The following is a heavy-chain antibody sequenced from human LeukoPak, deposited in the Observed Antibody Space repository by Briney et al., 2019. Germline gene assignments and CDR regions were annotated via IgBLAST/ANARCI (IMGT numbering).Heavy chain of an antibody. J-gene: IGHJ3*02. Sequence: PSETPSLTCAVSGYSINSGYYWGWIRQPPGKGLEWIGSIYHSGSTYYNPSLKSRVTISVDTSKNQFSLKLSSVTAADTAVYYCARQGGYDFWSGYAFDIWGQGTMVTVSS. CDR1: GYSINSGYY. V-gene: IGHV4-38-2*01. CDR3: ARQGGYDFWSGYAFDI. D-gene: IGHD3-3*01. CDR2: IYHSGST.